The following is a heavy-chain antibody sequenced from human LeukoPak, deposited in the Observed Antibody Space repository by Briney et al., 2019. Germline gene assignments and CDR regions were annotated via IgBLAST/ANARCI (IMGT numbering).Heavy chain of an antibody. V-gene: IGHV3-30*18. D-gene: IGHD1-14*01. J-gene: IGHJ6*02. CDR2: ISYDGSNK. CDR1: GFTFSSYG. Sequence: GGSLRLSCAASGFTFSSYGMHWVRQAPGKGLEWVAVISYDGSNKYYADSVKGRFTISRDNSKNTLYLQMNSLRAEDTAVYYCAKWEPGTAFYYYYGMDVWGQGTTVTVS. CDR3: AKWEPGTAFYYYYGMDV.